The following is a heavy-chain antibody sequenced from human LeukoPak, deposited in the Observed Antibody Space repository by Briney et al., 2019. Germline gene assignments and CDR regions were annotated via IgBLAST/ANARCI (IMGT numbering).Heavy chain of an antibody. CDR2: IIPIFGTA. D-gene: IGHD4-11*01. CDR3: ATTRFTVTTPRYYYGMDV. Sequence: PWASVKVSCKVSGGTFSSYAISWVRQAPGQGLEWMGGIIPIFGTANYAQKFQGRVTITADESTSTAYMELSSLRSEDTAVYYCATTRFTVTTPRYYYGMDVWGKGTTVTVSS. J-gene: IGHJ6*04. V-gene: IGHV1-69*13. CDR1: GGTFSSYA.